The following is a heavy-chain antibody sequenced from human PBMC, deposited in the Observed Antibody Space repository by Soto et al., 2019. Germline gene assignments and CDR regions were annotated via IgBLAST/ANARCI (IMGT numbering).Heavy chain of an antibody. Sequence: SETLSLTCTVSGGSFSSGDYYWSWIRQHPGKGLEWIGYIYYSGSTYYNPSLRSRVTISVDTSTKQFSLELTSVTAADTAHYYCARGAVYSDYGGWFDPLGQGTQVTVSS. CDR1: GGSFSSGDYY. V-gene: IGHV4-31*03. CDR3: ARGAVYSDYGGWFDP. CDR2: IYYSGST. J-gene: IGHJ5*02. D-gene: IGHD4-17*01.